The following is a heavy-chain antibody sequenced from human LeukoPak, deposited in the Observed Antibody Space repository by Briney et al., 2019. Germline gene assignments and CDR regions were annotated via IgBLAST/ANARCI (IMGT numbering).Heavy chain of an antibody. D-gene: IGHD3-22*01. Sequence: SETLSLTCTVSGDSVSGISFYWSWIRQPPGKGLQYIGYIQYSGSTNYNSSLKRRVTISVDTSKNQFSLKLSSVTAADTAVYYCARYYDRSGYWSTPHFDYWGQGTLVTVSS. CDR3: ARYYDRSGYWSTPHFDY. CDR1: GDSVSGISFY. J-gene: IGHJ4*02. CDR2: IQYSGST. V-gene: IGHV4-61*01.